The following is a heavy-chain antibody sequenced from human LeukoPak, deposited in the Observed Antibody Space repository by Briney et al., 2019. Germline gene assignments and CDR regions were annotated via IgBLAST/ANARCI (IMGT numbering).Heavy chain of an antibody. Sequence: GGSLRLSCAASGFTFSSYSINWVRQAPGKGLEWVSSISNSSRYIYYADSVKGRFTISRDNAKNPLYLQMNSLRAEDTAVYYCARRLVAALDGMDVWGQGTTVTVSS. D-gene: IGHD2-15*01. V-gene: IGHV3-21*01. CDR1: GFTFSSYS. CDR3: ARRLVAALDGMDV. CDR2: ISNSSRYI. J-gene: IGHJ6*02.